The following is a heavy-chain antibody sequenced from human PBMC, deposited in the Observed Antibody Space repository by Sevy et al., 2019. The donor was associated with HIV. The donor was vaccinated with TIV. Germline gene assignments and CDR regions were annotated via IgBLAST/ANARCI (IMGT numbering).Heavy chain of an antibody. J-gene: IGHJ5*01. CDR3: ARAPDYTSSNYNWFDS. CDR1: GFTFDDYT. CDR2: ISWSSGNI. D-gene: IGHD6-6*01. V-gene: IGHV3-9*01. Sequence: GGSLRLSCAASGFTFDDYTMNWVRQAPGKGLEWVSGISWSSGNIAYADSVEGRFTISRDNAKNTLYLQLNSLRADDTAVYYCARAPDYTSSNYNWFDSWGQGTLVTVSS.